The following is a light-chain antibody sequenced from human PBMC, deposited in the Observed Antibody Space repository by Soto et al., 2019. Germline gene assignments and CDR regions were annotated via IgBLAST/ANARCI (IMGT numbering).Light chain of an antibody. CDR1: RSNIGSGKN. V-gene: IGLV1-40*01. CDR3: QSYDSSLSDLYV. Sequence: QSVLTQPPSLSGAPGQRLTISCTGSRSNIGSGKNVHWYQQLPGTAPKLLSYGNTNRPSGVSDRFSASKSGTSASLAITGLQVEDEADYYCQSYDSSLSDLYVFGNGTKFTVL. CDR2: GNT. J-gene: IGLJ1*01.